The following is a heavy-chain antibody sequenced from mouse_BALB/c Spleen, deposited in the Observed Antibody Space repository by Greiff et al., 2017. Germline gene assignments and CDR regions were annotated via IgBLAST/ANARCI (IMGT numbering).Heavy chain of an antibody. Sequence: EVKLVESGAELVKPGASVKLSCTASGFNIKDTYMHWVKQRPEQGLEWIGRIDPANGNTKYDPKFQGKATITADTSSNTAYLQLSSLTSEDTAVYYCASRYYWGQGTTLTVSS. CDR2: IDPANGNT. J-gene: IGHJ2*01. CDR3: ASRYY. CDR1: GFNIKDTY. V-gene: IGHV14-3*02.